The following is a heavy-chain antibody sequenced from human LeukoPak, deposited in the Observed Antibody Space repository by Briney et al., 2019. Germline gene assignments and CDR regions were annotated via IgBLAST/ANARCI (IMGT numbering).Heavy chain of an antibody. V-gene: IGHV4-4*02. CDR3: AREQYSYGTGSDFDY. CDR2: IYHSGST. CDR1: GGSISSSNW. Sequence: SGTLSLTCAVSGGSISSSNWWSWVRQPPGKGLEWIGEIYHSGSTNYNPSLKSRVTISVDKSKNQFSLKLSSVTAADTAVYYCAREQYSYGTGSDFDYWGQGTLVTVSS. D-gene: IGHD5-18*01. J-gene: IGHJ4*02.